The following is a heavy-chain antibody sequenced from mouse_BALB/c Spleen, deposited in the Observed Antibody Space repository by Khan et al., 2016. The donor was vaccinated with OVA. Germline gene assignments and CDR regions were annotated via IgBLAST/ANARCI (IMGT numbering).Heavy chain of an antibody. CDR1: GYIFTNYG. Sequence: LQQPGETVKISCKASGYIFTNYGMTWVKQAPGKGLKWMGWINTYTGEPTYADDFKGRFAFSLETSANTAYLQINNLKNEYTATYFCARTLYGSGYDYAMDYWGQGTQSPSPQ. CDR3: ARTLYGSGYDYAMDY. V-gene: IGHV9-3-1*01. D-gene: IGHD1-1*01. CDR2: INTYTGEP. J-gene: IGHJ4*01.